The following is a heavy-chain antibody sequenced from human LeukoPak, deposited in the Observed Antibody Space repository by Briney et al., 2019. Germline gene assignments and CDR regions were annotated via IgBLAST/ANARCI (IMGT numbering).Heavy chain of an antibody. CDR2: ISGSGGST. CDR1: GFTFSSYA. Sequence: GGSLRLSCAASGFTFSSYAMSWVRQAPGKGLEWVSAISGSGGSTYYADSVKGRFTISRDNSKNTLYLQMNSLRAEDTAVYYCAKDLVPSVFPDYVWGGYRTDYWGQGTLVTVSS. V-gene: IGHV3-23*01. J-gene: IGHJ4*02. CDR3: AKDLVPSVFPDYVWGGYRTDY. D-gene: IGHD3-16*02.